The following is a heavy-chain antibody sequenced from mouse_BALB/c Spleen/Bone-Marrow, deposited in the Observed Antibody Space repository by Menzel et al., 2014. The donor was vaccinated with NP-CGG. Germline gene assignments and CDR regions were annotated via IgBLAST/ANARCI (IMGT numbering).Heavy chain of an antibody. D-gene: IGHD1-3*01. J-gene: IGHJ3*01. V-gene: IGHV14-3*02. Sequence: VQLQQSGAELVKPGASVKLSCTASGFNIKDTYMHWVKQRPEQGLEWIGRIDPANGYTKYDPKFQGKATITADKSSNTAYLQLSCLQSKNTAVDYCAEKGNNSGCFAYWGQGPLVTVSA. CDR2: IDPANGYT. CDR1: GFNIKDTY. CDR3: AEKGNNSGCFAY.